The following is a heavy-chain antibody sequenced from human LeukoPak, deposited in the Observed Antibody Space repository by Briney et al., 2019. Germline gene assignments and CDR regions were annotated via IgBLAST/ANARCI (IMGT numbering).Heavy chain of an antibody. D-gene: IGHD2-2*01. J-gene: IGHJ6*03. CDR1: GFTFDDYG. CDR3: AREKEGYCSRTSCYLDYYYYYMDV. CDR2: ISWNSGSI. Sequence: PGGSLSLSCAASGFTFDDYGMSWVRQAPGKGLEWVSGISWNSGSIGYADSVKGRFTISRDNAKNSLYLQMNSLRAEDTAVYYCAREKEGYCSRTSCYLDYYYYYMDVWGKGTMVTVSS. V-gene: IGHV3-20*04.